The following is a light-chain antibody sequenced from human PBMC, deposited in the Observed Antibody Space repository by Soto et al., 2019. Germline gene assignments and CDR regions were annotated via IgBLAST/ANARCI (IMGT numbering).Light chain of an antibody. CDR1: QSVLHCSDIKNY. CDR2: WAS. Sequence: DIVMTQSPDSLAVSLGERATINCKSGQSVLHCSDIKNYLAWYQQKPGQPPNLLISWASTRESGVPDRFSGSGSGTDFNITINSLQAEDVAVYYCQQFFFFPITFGQGTRLEIK. V-gene: IGKV4-1*01. J-gene: IGKJ5*01. CDR3: QQFFFFPIT.